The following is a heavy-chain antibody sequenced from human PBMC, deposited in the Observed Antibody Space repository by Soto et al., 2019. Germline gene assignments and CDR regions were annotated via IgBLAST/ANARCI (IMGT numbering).Heavy chain of an antibody. V-gene: IGHV3-30*03. Sequence: QVQLVESGGGVVQPGRSLRLSCAASGFTFSSSGMQWVRQAPGKGLEWVAVISYDGNNKYYGDSVKGRFTISRDNSKNTLYRQGDSLSGEDTAIYYCARDRGLRSYKSDMDVWGQGTTVTVSS. D-gene: IGHD5-12*01. CDR1: GFTFSSSG. J-gene: IGHJ6*02. CDR3: ARDRGLRSYKSDMDV. CDR2: ISYDGNNK.